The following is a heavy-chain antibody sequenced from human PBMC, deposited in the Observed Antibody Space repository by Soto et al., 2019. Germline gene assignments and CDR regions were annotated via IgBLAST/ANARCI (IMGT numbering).Heavy chain of an antibody. CDR2: MNPDSGNT. CDR3: ARGRLRRTWFDA. Sequence: QVQLVQSGAEVKKPGASVKVSCKASGYTFTNYDIHWVRQATGQGLEWMGWMNPDSGNTGQSKQFQGRVTMTRDTSISTAYMEMSSLRSEDTAVYYCARGRLRRTWFDAGGQGTLVTGSS. J-gene: IGHJ5*02. CDR1: GYTFTNYD. V-gene: IGHV1-8*01.